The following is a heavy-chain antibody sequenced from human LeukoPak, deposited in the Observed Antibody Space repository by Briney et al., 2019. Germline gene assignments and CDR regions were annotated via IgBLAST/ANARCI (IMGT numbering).Heavy chain of an antibody. CDR1: GYXFTGYY. V-gene: IGHV1-2*02. CDR2: INPNSGGT. CDR3: ARDIVMVTYWFDP. Sequence: ASVKVSCKASGYXFTGYYMHWVRQAPGQGLEWMGWINPNSGGTNYAQKFQGRVTMTRDTSISTAYMELSRLRSDDTAVYYCARDIVMVTYWFDPWGQGTLVTVSS. J-gene: IGHJ5*02. D-gene: IGHD5-18*01.